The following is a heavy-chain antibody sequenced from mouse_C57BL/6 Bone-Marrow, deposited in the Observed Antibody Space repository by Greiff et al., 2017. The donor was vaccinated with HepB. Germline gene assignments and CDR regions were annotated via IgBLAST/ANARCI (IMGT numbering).Heavy chain of an antibody. D-gene: IGHD2-5*01. CDR2: IYPRSGNT. CDR1: GYTFTSYG. CDR3: ARTYSNFWFAY. J-gene: IGHJ3*01. Sequence: QVQLKESGAELARPGASVKLSCKASGYTFTSYGISWVKQRTGQGLEWIGEIYPRSGNTYYNEKFKGKATLTADKSSSTAYMELRSLTSEDSAVYFCARTYSNFWFAYWGQGTLVTVSA. V-gene: IGHV1-81*01.